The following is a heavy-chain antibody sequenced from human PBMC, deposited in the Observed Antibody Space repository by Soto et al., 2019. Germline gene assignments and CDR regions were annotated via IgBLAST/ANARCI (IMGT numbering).Heavy chain of an antibody. J-gene: IGHJ6*02. V-gene: IGHV1-18*01. CDR2: ISAYNGNT. Sequence: ASVKVSCKASGYTFTSYGISWVRQAPGQGLEWMGWISAYNGNTNYAQKLQGRVTMTTDTSTGTAYMELRSLRSDDTAVYYCARDRPLYYDILTGYYFLEDYYYGMDVWGQGTTVTVSS. CDR3: ARDRPLYYDILTGYYFLEDYYYGMDV. D-gene: IGHD3-9*01. CDR1: GYTFTSYG.